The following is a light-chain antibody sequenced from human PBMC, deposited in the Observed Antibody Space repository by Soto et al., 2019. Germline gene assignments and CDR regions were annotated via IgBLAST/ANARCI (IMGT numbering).Light chain of an antibody. CDR1: QTINTY. J-gene: IGKJ2*01. Sequence: DIQMTQSPSTLSASVGDRVTITCRASQTINTYLAWYQQKPGKAPNLLIYRASILESGVPSRFSGSGSGTEFTLTIISLQPDDFATYYCQHYNDYSYTFGQGTKLAIK. CDR3: QHYNDYSYT. CDR2: RAS. V-gene: IGKV1-5*03.